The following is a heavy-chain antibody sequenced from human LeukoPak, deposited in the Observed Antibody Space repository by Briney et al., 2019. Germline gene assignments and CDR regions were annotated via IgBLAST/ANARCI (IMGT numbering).Heavy chain of an antibody. CDR3: ATIAVAGRPYLFDY. V-gene: IGHV1-8*01. D-gene: IGHD6-19*01. J-gene: IGHJ4*02. CDR1: GYTFTSYD. Sequence: GASVKVSCKASGYTFTSYDINWVRQATGQGLEWMGRMNPNSGNTGYAQKFQGRVTMTRNTSISTAYMELSSLRSEDTAVYYCATIAVAGRPYLFDYWGQGTLVTVSS. CDR2: MNPNSGNT.